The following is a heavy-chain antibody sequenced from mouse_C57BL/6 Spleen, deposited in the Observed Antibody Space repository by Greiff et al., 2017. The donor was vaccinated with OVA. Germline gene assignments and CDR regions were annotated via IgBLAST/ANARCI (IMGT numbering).Heavy chain of an antibody. CDR1: GYSITSGYY. J-gene: IGHJ4*01. V-gene: IGHV3-6*01. D-gene: IGHD1-1*01. CDR3: ARDPSYYYGSSYGAMDY. CDR2: ISYDGSN. Sequence: EVKLQESGPGLVKPSQSLSLTCSVTGYSITSGYYWNWIRQFPGNKLEWMGYISYDGSNNYNPSLKNRISITRDTSKNQFFLKLNSVTTEDTATYYCARDPSYYYGSSYGAMDYWGQGTSVTVSS.